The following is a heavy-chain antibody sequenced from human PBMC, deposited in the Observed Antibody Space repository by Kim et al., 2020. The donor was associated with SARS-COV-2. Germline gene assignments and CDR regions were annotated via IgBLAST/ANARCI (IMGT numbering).Heavy chain of an antibody. CDR3: ARDRGGPLLHEGGY. Sequence: CTESEKDRCTISRDNAKNSLYLQMNILRDEDTGVYYCARDRGGPLLHEGGYWGQGTLVTVSS. D-gene: IGHD2-15*01. J-gene: IGHJ4*02. V-gene: IGHV3-48*02.